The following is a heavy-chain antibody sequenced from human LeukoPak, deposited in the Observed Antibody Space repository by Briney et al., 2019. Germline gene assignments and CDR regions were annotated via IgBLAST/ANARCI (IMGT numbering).Heavy chain of an antibody. CDR3: ARAFKYSMSGYYFDY. Sequence: GGSLRLSCAASGFTFDDYGMSWARHASGKGLEAVSGINWNGGSTGYADSVKGRFTISRDNAKNSLYLRMNSLRAEDTALYYCARAFKYSMSGYYFDYWGQGTLVTVSS. J-gene: IGHJ4*02. V-gene: IGHV3-20*04. CDR1: GFTFDDYG. CDR2: INWNGGST. D-gene: IGHD2-21*01.